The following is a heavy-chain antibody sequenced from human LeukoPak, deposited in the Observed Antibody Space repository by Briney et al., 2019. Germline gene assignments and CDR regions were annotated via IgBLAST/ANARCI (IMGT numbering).Heavy chain of an antibody. CDR2: IYTSGST. V-gene: IGHV4-4*07. CDR3: ARDHAVTTSYYYYYYGMDV. J-gene: IGHJ6*02. Sequence: SETLSLTCTVSGGSISSYYWSWIRQPAGKGLEWIGRIYTSGSTSYNPSLKSRVTMSVDTSKNQFSLKLSSVTAADTAVYYCARDHAVTTSYYYYYYGMDVWGQGTTVTVSS. D-gene: IGHD4-17*01. CDR1: GGSISSYY.